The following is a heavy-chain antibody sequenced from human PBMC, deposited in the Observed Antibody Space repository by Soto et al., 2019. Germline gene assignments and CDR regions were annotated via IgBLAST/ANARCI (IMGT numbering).Heavy chain of an antibody. D-gene: IGHD3-10*01. CDR2: IKQDGSEK. V-gene: IGHV3-7*01. Sequence: GGSLRLSCTASGFAFSRYWMSLVRQSPGKGLEWVANIKQDGSEKYYVDSVKGRFTISRDNGKNSLDLQMNSLRDEDTDVYYCARDTASGHYVSPSHYWGQGTVVTVSS. J-gene: IGHJ4*02. CDR3: ARDTASGHYVSPSHY. CDR1: GFAFSRYW.